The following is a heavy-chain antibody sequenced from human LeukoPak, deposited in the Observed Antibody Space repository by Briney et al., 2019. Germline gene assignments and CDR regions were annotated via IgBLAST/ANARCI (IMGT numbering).Heavy chain of an antibody. J-gene: IGHJ4*02. Sequence: GGSLRLSCAASGFTFSSHLMHWVRQAQGTGLVWVSSVKSDGTATNYADSVKGRFTISRDNAKNTLYLQMNSLRVEDTAVYYCVRKFASGDWGQGTLVTVSS. D-gene: IGHD3-10*01. CDR2: VKSDGTAT. CDR3: VRKFASGD. V-gene: IGHV3-74*01. CDR1: GFTFSSHL.